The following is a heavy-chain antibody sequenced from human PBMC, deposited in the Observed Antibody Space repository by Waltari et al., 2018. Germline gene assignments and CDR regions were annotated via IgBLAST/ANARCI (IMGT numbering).Heavy chain of an antibody. D-gene: IGHD3-10*01. CDR1: GFTFSSYA. CDR2: ISSSSDTI. Sequence: EVQLVESGGGLLQPGGSLRLSCAASGFTFSSYAMNWVRQAPGKGLEWLSYISSSSDTIYYADSVKARFTVSRDNAKNSLYLQMNSLRAEDTAVYYCAKDQKGIDYWGQGTLVTVSS. CDR3: AKDQKGIDY. J-gene: IGHJ4*02. V-gene: IGHV3-48*04.